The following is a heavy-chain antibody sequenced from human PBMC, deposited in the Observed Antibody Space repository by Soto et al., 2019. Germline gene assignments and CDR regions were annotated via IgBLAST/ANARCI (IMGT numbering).Heavy chain of an antibody. CDR2: ISPYTGNT. J-gene: IGHJ4*02. CDR3: ARDLGIVAAGRFDY. V-gene: IGHV1-18*01. CDR1: GYIFVNYG. D-gene: IGHD6-13*01. Sequence: ASVKVSCKASGYIFVNYGIAWVRQAPGQGLEWMGWISPYTGNTHSASKVQGRVAITRDTSANTAYMELSSLRSEDTAVYYCARDLGIVAAGRFDYWGQGTLVTVSS.